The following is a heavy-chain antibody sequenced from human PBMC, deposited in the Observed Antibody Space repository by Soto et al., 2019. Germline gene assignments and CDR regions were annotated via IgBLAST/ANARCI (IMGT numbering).Heavy chain of an antibody. V-gene: IGHV4-39*07. D-gene: IGHD3-22*01. Sequence: QLQLQESGPGVVKPSETLSLTCTVSGGSISNNNYYWGWIRQPPGKGLEWIGSNHYSGSTYYNPFIKEHITISVGIPNSLSALKSGSVAAADTTGYHSGGDSGYYCGIYYCGQGAGGTVSA. CDR2: NHYSGST. J-gene: IGHJ4*02. CDR3: GGDSGYYCGIYY. CDR1: GGSISNNNYY.